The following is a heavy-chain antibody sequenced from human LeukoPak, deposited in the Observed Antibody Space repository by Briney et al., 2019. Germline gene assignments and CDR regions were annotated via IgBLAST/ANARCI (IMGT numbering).Heavy chain of an antibody. D-gene: IGHD6-19*01. CDR3: ARYRSGWYFDS. V-gene: IGHV5-51*01. CDR1: GYRFTGYW. CDR2: IYPGDSDT. J-gene: IGHJ4*02. Sequence: GESLKISCKGSGYRFTGYWVGWVRQKPGKDVEWMGIIYPGDSDTRYSPSFQGQVTISADTSITTAYLQWSSLQASDTAMYYCARYRSGWYFDSWGQGTLVTVSS.